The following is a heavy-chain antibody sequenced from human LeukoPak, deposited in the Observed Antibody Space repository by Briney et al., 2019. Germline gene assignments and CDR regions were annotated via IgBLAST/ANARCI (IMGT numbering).Heavy chain of an antibody. CDR2: INPKSGGT. V-gene: IGHV1-2*02. J-gene: IGHJ3*02. CDR3: ARNLWFGESSDAFDM. D-gene: IGHD3-10*01. CDR1: GYSFTGHY. Sequence: ASVKVSCKASGYSFTGHYMHWVRQAPGQGLEWMGWINPKSGGTNYAQKFQGRVTMTRDTSISTAYMDMSSLRSDDTAVYYCARNLWFGESSDAFDMCGQGKMGTVSS.